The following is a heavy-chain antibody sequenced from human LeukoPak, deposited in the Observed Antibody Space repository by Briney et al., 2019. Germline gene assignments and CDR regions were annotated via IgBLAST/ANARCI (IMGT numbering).Heavy chain of an antibody. CDR2: INPNSGGT. CDR3: ARDYYDSSGYWVDDY. CDR1: GYTFTGYY. D-gene: IGHD3-22*01. Sequence: ASVKVSCKASGYTFTGYYMHWVRQAPGQGLEWMGRINPNSGGTNYAQKFQGRVTMTRDTSISTAYMELSRLRSDGTAVYYCARDYYDSSGYWVDDYWGQGTLVTVSS. J-gene: IGHJ4*02. V-gene: IGHV1-2*06.